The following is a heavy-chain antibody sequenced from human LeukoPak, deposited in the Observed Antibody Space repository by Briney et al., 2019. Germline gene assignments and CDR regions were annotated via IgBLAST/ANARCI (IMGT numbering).Heavy chain of an antibody. Sequence: SETLSLTCTVSGGSISSYYWSWIRQPPGKGLEWIGYIYYSGSTNYNPSLKGRVTISVDTSKNQFSLKLSSVTAADTAVYYCAREQHYSSFDYWGQGTLVTVSS. D-gene: IGHD4-11*01. CDR3: AREQHYSSFDY. CDR2: IYYSGST. CDR1: GGSISSYY. J-gene: IGHJ4*02. V-gene: IGHV4-59*01.